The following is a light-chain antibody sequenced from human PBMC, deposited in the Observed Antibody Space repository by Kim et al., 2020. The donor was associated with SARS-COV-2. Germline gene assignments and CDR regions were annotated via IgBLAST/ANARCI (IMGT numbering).Light chain of an antibody. Sequence: QAVVTQSPSASASLGASVKLTCTLSSGHSNSAIAWHQQQPEKGPRYLMWVGSVGRYSKGNEIPGRFSGSSAGAARYLSIAGPQSEDEADYYCQTWDIVIHVVFGGGTQLTVL. CDR3: QTWDIVIHVV. CDR2: VGSVGRY. J-gene: IGLJ2*01. CDR1: SGHSNSA. V-gene: IGLV4-69*01.